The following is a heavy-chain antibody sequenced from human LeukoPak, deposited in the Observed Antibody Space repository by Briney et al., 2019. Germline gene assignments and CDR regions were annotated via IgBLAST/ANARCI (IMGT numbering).Heavy chain of an antibody. CDR3: ARDQRFTTVTTSSYYYYYMGV. V-gene: IGHV3-21*01. CDR2: ISSSSSYI. CDR1: GFTFSSYS. J-gene: IGHJ6*03. D-gene: IGHD4-17*01. Sequence: GGSLRLSCAASGFTFSSYSMNWVRQAPGKGLEWVSSISSSSSYIYYADSVKGRFTISRDNAKNSLYLQMNSLRAEDTAVYYCARDQRFTTVTTSSYYYYYMGVWGKGTTVTISS.